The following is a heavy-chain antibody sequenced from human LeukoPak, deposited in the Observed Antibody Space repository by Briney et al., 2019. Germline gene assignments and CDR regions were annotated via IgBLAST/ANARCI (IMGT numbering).Heavy chain of an antibody. D-gene: IGHD1-26*01. V-gene: IGHV1-2*02. J-gene: IGHJ4*02. Sequence: ASVKVSCKPSGYTFTGYYMHWVRQAPGQGLEWMGWINPNSGDTKYAQKFQGRVTMTRDTSISTAYMELSRLTSDDTAVYYCARSTPVIVGAATSPFDYWGQGTLVTVSS. CDR2: INPNSGDT. CDR1: GYTFTGYY. CDR3: ARSTPVIVGAATSPFDY.